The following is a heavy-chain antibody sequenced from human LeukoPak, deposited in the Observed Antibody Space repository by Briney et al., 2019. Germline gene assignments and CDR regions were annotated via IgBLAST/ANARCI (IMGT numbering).Heavy chain of an antibody. V-gene: IGHV4-61*02. J-gene: IGHJ5*02. CDR1: GGSISSGSYY. CDR3: ARSSDIVVVVAATPMYNWFDP. D-gene: IGHD2-15*01. CDR2: IYTSGST. Sequence: SQTLSLTCTVSGGSISSGSYYWSWIRQPAGKGLEWIGRIYTSGSTNYNPSLKSRVTISVDTSKNQFSLKLSSVTAADTAVYYCARSSDIVVVVAATPMYNWFDPWGQGTLVTVSS.